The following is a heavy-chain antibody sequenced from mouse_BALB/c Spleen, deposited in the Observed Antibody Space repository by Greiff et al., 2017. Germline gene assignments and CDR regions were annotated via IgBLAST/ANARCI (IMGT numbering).Heavy chain of an antibody. D-gene: IGHD1-1*01. CDR3: ARCYGSSYWFAY. Sequence: EVHLVESGGGLVQPGGSRKLSCAASGFTFSSFGMHWVRQAPEKGLEWVAYISSGSSTIYYADTVKGRFTISRDNPKNTLFLQMTSLRSEDTAMYYCARCYGSSYWFAYWGQGTLVTVSA. V-gene: IGHV5-17*02. CDR2: ISSGSSTI. CDR1: GFTFSSFG. J-gene: IGHJ3*01.